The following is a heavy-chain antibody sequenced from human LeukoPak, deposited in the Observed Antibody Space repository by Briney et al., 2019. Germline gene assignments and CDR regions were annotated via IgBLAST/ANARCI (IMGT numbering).Heavy chain of an antibody. J-gene: IGHJ4*02. CDR2: ISYDGSNK. Sequence: PGGSLRLSCAASGFTFSSYAMHWVRQAPGKGLEWVAVISYDGSNKYYADSVKGRFTISRDNSKNTLYLQMNSLRAEDTAVYYCAREGYYYDSSGYPNSDYWGQGTLVTVSS. V-gene: IGHV3-30-3*01. CDR1: GFTFSSYA. CDR3: AREGYYYDSSGYPNSDY. D-gene: IGHD3-22*01.